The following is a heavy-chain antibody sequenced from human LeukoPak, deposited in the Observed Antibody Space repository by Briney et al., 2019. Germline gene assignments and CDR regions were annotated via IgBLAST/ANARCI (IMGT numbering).Heavy chain of an antibody. CDR1: GFTFSGCA. V-gene: IGHV3-64D*08. J-gene: IGHJ4*02. Sequence: GGSLRLSCSASGFTFSGCAMYWVRQSPRKGLEYLSVISSNGGRAYYADSVKGRFTISRGNSRNTLYLQMNTLRAEDTAMYYCAKDRDDTSAFRYYFDHWGQGTLVTVSS. D-gene: IGHD3-22*01. CDR2: ISSNGGRA. CDR3: AKDRDDTSAFRYYFDH.